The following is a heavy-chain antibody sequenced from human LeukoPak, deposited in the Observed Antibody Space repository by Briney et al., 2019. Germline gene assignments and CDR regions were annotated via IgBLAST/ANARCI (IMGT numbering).Heavy chain of an antibody. CDR3: ARVSDAFDYFFDS. J-gene: IGHJ4*02. D-gene: IGHD5-12*01. CDR1: GFAFSTYS. CDR2: VSRSSRFI. V-gene: IGHV3-21*01. Sequence: GGSLRLSCAASGFAFSTYSMNWVRQAPGKGLECVSSVSRSSRFIFYADSVQGRFTISRDDAKDSLFLQMNSLRAEDTAVYYCARVSDAFDYFFDSWGQGTLVTVSS.